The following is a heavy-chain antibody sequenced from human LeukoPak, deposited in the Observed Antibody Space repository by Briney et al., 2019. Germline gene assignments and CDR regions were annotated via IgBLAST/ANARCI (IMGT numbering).Heavy chain of an antibody. D-gene: IGHD6-19*01. CDR1: GYTFTSYD. J-gene: IGHJ4*02. Sequence: ASVKVSCKASGYTFTSYDINWVRQAPGQGLEWMGWINPNSGGTNYAQKFQGRVTMTRDTSISTAYMELSRLRSDDTAVYYCARGQQWLEAFEHWGQGTLVTVSS. V-gene: IGHV1-2*02. CDR2: INPNSGGT. CDR3: ARGQQWLEAFEH.